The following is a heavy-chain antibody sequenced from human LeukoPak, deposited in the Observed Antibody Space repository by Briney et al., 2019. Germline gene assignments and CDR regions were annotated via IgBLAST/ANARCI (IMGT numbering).Heavy chain of an antibody. V-gene: IGHV3-49*03. Sequence: GGSLRLSCAASGFRFGDYSMNWIRQAPGKGLEWVGFIRSKPYGGTTEYAASVKGRFTISRDDSKSIVYLQMNSLKTEDTALYYCSSSTSGMATSSYYYYMDVWGKGTTVTVSS. CDR2: IRSKPYGGTT. CDR1: GFRFGDYS. J-gene: IGHJ6*03. D-gene: IGHD5-24*01. CDR3: SSSTSGMATSSYYYYMDV.